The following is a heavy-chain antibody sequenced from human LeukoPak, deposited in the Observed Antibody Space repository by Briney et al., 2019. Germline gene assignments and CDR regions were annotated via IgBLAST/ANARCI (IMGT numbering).Heavy chain of an antibody. J-gene: IGHJ4*02. Sequence: GESLKTSCKGSGYSFTRYWIGWVRQMPGKGLEWRGIIYPGESDTSYSPSFKGQFPISDATSITPGFLQWRRRKASTPATYYCARRVGRTGTTDFDYWGQGTLVTVSS. CDR3: ARRVGRTGTTDFDY. D-gene: IGHD1-1*01. V-gene: IGHV5-51*01. CDR1: GYSFTRYW. CDR2: IYPGESDT.